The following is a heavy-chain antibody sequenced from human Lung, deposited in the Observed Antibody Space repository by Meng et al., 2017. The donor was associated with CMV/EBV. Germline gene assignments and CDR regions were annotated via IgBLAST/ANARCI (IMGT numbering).Heavy chain of an antibody. J-gene: IGHJ4*02. CDR1: GGSISYYY. CDR3: ARGSPNNGWYQIDD. V-gene: IGHV4-59*01. CDR2: IYSDERT. Sequence: SXTXSLXXXVSGGSISYYYWTWIRQPPGKGLEWIGYIYSDERTKYNPSLKGRVTISVDTSRNQFSLNLRSVTAADTAVYYCARGSPNNGWYQIDDWGQGTLVTVSS. D-gene: IGHD6-19*01.